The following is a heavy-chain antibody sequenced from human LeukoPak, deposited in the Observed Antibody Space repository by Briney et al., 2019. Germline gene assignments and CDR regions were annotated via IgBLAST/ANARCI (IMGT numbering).Heavy chain of an antibody. CDR3: ARDLPVGFVSRAY. D-gene: IGHD3-3*01. V-gene: IGHV1-46*01. CDR2: INLYTGSR. Sequence: ASLKVSCKSSGHTLANANEYMHWERKAPAQGLDWMGLINLYTGSRAYAQNFQGWCSMTRDTSTGTVYMRLSSLRFDDTAVYFCARDLPVGFVSRAYWGQGTLVTVSS. CDR1: GHTLANANEY. J-gene: IGHJ4*02.